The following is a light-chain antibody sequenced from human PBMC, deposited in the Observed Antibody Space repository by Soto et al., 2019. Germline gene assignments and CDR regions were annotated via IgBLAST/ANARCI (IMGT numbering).Light chain of an antibody. CDR2: KAS. CDR3: QQYSSNPWT. CDR1: QSISSW. V-gene: IGKV1-5*03. J-gene: IGKJ1*01. Sequence: DIQMTQSPSTLSASVGDRVTITCRASQSISSWLAWYQQKPGKAPKLLIYKASSLQSGVPSRFSGSGSQTEFTLTISSLQPDDFATYYCQQYSSNPWTFGQGTKVDLK.